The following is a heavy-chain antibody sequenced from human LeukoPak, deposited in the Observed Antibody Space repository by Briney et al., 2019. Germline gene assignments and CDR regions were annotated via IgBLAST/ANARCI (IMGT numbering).Heavy chain of an antibody. V-gene: IGHV4-4*07. Sequence: SETLSLTCNVSGGSISNYYWTWIRQPAGKGLEWIGRIYSSGTTTYNPSLKSRVAMSVDTSRNQFSLKLSSVTAADTAVYYCARLYAGNRPPDDWGQGTLVTVSS. J-gene: IGHJ4*02. CDR3: ARLYAGNRPPDD. D-gene: IGHD4-23*01. CDR2: IYSSGTT. CDR1: GGSISNYY.